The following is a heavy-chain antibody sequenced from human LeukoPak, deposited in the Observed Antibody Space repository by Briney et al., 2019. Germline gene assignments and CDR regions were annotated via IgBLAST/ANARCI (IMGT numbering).Heavy chain of an antibody. V-gene: IGHV3-23*01. D-gene: IGHD2-21*01. CDR3: SSRRRHTRYYFAH. CDR2: IGGRGGST. Sequence: PGGSMRLCCAAYGLIFSNYAMNWDRQVTGKELERVSVIGGRGGSTDYAASVKGRFSISRDNSKNTVYLQMKSLRAEDTAIFFFSSRRRHTRYYFAHWGQGTLVTVSS. CDR1: GLIFSNYA. J-gene: IGHJ4*02.